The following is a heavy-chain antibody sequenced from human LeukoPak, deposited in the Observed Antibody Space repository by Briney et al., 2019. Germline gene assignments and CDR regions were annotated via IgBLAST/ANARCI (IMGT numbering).Heavy chain of an antibody. V-gene: IGHV4-59*08. J-gene: IGHJ5*02. CDR1: GGSISSYY. Sequence: SETLSLTCTVSGGSISSYYWSWIRQPPGKGLEWIGYIYYSGGTNYNPSLKSRVTISVDTSKNQFSLKLSSVTAADTAVYYCARWRDFWSGQNWFDPWGQGTLVTVSS. D-gene: IGHD3-3*01. CDR2: IYYSGGT. CDR3: ARWRDFWSGQNWFDP.